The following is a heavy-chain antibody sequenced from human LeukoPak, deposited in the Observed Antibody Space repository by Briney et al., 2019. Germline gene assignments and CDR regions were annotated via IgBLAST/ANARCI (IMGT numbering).Heavy chain of an antibody. J-gene: IGHJ4*02. Sequence: KVSCKASGYXFTSYWIGWXRQXPGKGLEWMGIIYPGDSDTIYSPSFQGQVTISADKSISTAYLQWSSLEASDTAIYYCARHLTGNPNDYWGQGTLVTVSS. CDR3: ARHLTGNPNDY. V-gene: IGHV5-51*01. CDR1: GYXFTSYW. CDR2: IYPGDSDT. D-gene: IGHD3-10*01.